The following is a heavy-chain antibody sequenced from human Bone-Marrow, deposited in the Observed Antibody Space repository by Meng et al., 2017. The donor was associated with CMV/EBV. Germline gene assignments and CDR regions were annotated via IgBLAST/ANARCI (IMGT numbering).Heavy chain of an antibody. J-gene: IGHJ6*02. D-gene: IGHD2-21*01. CDR3: ARDSGCGGDCTTAVYGMDV. CDR2: IYYSGST. Sequence: SETLSLTCTVSGDSVSSTSHYWTWLRQPPGKGLEWIGYIYYSGSTNYNPSLKSRVTISVDMSRNQFSLKLSSVTAADTAVYYCARDSGCGGDCTTAVYGMDVWGQGTTVTVSS. CDR1: GDSVSSTSHY. V-gene: IGHV4-61*01.